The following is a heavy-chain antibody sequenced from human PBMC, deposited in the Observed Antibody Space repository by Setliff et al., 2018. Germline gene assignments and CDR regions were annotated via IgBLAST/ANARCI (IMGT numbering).Heavy chain of an antibody. V-gene: IGHV3-7*01. D-gene: IGHD3-10*01. CDR3: FGAGTCSY. Sequence: ETLSLTCAVYGDSFSDYYWSWIRQPPGKGLEWLASINPHGGEKYYADSVKGRFTISRDNAKNSLSLQMNNLRTEDTAVYYCFGAGTCSYWGQGTLVTVSS. CDR2: INPHGGEK. J-gene: IGHJ4*02. CDR1: GDSFSDYY.